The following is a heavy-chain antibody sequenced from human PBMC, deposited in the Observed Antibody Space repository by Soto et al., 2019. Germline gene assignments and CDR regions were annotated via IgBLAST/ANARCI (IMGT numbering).Heavy chain of an antibody. CDR1: GGSISSYY. V-gene: IGHV4-59*08. CDR3: ARRLRYCSSTSCWAFDI. Sequence: SETLSLTCTVSGGSISSYYWSWIRQPPGKGLEWIGYIYYSGSTNYNPSLKSRVTISVDTSKNQFSLKLSSVTAADTAVYYCARRLRYCSSTSCWAFDIWGQGTMVTVSS. CDR2: IYYSGST. J-gene: IGHJ3*02. D-gene: IGHD2-2*01.